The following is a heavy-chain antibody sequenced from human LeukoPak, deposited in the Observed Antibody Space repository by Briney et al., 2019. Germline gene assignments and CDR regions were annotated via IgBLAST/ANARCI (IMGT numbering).Heavy chain of an antibody. D-gene: IGHD2-15*01. J-gene: IGHJ6*03. V-gene: IGHV3-74*01. CDR2: INSDGSST. Sequence: GGSLRLSCAASGFTFSSYWMHWVRQAPGKGLVWVSRINSDGSSTSYADSVKGRFTISRDDAKNTLYLQMNSLRAEDTAVYYCAKDAAYYYYMDVWGKGTTVTVSS. CDR3: AKDAAYYYYMDV. CDR1: GFTFSSYW.